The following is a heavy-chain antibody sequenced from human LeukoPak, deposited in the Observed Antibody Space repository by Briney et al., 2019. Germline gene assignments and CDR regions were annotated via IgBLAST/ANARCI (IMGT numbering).Heavy chain of an antibody. CDR3: ARGLYSSGWYKARVAFDI. J-gene: IGHJ3*02. CDR2: INHSGST. V-gene: IGHV4-34*01. D-gene: IGHD6-19*01. CDR1: GGSFSGYY. Sequence: PSETLSLTCAAYGGSFSGYYWSWIRQPPGKGLEWIGEINHSGSTNYNPSLKSRVTISVDTSKNQFSLKLSSVTAADTAVYYCARGLYSSGWYKARVAFDIWGQGTMVTVSP.